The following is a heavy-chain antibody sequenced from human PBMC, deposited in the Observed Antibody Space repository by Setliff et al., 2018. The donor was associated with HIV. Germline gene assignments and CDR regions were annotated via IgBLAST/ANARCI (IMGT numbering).Heavy chain of an antibody. CDR2: IVDSGST. Sequence: KPSETLSLTCTLYGGSLTNYYWTWTRQSPEKGLEWIGEIVDSGSTNYSPSLKSRVTISLDTSKKQFSLRLNSVTVADTGVYYCARAPSCADSWCYMYYYYYYGMDVWGLGTTVTVSS. D-gene: IGHD2-8*01. CDR3: ARAPSCADSWCYMYYYYYYGMDV. J-gene: IGHJ6*02. V-gene: IGHV4-34*12. CDR1: GGSLTNYY.